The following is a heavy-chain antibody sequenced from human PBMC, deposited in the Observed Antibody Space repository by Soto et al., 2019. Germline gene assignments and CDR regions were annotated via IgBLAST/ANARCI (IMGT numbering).Heavy chain of an antibody. D-gene: IGHD6-13*01. CDR3: ARRIAAAKYYYYYGMDV. CDR2: IYYSGST. CDR1: GGSISSSSYY. V-gene: IGHV4-39*01. Sequence: SETLSLTCTVSGGSISSSSYYWGWIRQPPGKGLEWIGSIYYSGSTYYNPSLKSRVTISVDTSKNQFSLKLSSVTAADTAVYYCARRIAAAKYYYYYGMDVWGQGTTVTVSS. J-gene: IGHJ6*02.